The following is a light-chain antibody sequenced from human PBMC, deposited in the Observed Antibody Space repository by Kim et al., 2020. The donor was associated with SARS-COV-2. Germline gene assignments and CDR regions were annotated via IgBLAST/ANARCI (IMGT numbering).Light chain of an antibody. V-gene: IGKV1-12*01. CDR3: QQANSFPRT. J-gene: IGKJ1*01. CDR2: AAS. CDR1: QGIGSW. Sequence: VSVGDRVTITCRASQGIGSWLAWYQQKPGKVPELLIYAASSLQSGVPSRFSGSGSGTDFTLTISSLRPEDFATYYCQQANSFPRTFGQGTKVDIK.